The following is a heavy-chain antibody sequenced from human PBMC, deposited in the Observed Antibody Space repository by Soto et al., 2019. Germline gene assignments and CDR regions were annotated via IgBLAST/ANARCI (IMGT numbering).Heavy chain of an antibody. CDR1: GFTFSSYS. D-gene: IGHD6-13*01. J-gene: IGHJ3*02. CDR3: ARDGGDSSSWYFAFDI. Sequence: EVQLVESGGGLVQPGGSLRLSCAASGFTFSSYSMNWVRQAPGKGLEWVSYISSSSSTIYYADSVKGRFTISRDNAKNXLYRQMNSLRAEDTAVYYCARDGGDSSSWYFAFDIWGQGTMVTVSS. V-gene: IGHV3-48*01. CDR2: ISSSSSTI.